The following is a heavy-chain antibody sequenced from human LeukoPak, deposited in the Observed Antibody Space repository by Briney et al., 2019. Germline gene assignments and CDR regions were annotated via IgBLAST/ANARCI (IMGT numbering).Heavy chain of an antibody. D-gene: IGHD3-22*01. Sequence: ASVKVSCKASGYTFTSYDINWVRQATGQGLEWMGWMNPNSGNTGYAQKFQGRVTMTRNTSISTACMELSSLRSEDTAVYYCARALMNSSGYLLNYYYYGMDVWGQGTTVTVSS. V-gene: IGHV1-8*01. CDR3: ARALMNSSGYLLNYYYYGMDV. CDR1: GYTFTSYD. J-gene: IGHJ6*02. CDR2: MNPNSGNT.